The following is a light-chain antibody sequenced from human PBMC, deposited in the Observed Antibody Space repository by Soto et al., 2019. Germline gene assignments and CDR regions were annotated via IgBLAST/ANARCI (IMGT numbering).Light chain of an antibody. CDR2: GAD. Sequence: EIVMTQSPATLSVSPGERATLSCRASQSVSSNLGWYQQKPGQAPRLLIYGADTRATGIPARFSGSGSGTEFTLTISSLQSEDFAVYYCHQYNNWPRTFGQGTSGYQT. J-gene: IGKJ1*01. V-gene: IGKV3-15*01. CDR1: QSVSSN. CDR3: HQYNNWPRT.